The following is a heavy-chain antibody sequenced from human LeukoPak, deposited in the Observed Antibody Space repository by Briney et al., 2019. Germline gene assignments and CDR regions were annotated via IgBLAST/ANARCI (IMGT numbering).Heavy chain of an antibody. CDR1: GGSISSYH. V-gene: IGHV4-59*01. Sequence: PSETLSLTCNVSGGSISSYHWSWIRQPPGKGLEWIGYIYYSGSSNYNPSLKSRVTMSLGTSKNQFSLKLTSVTAADTAVYYCARASHIRFLEPWGQGTLVTVSS. J-gene: IGHJ5*02. CDR2: IYYSGSS. CDR3: ARASHIRFLEP. D-gene: IGHD3-3*01.